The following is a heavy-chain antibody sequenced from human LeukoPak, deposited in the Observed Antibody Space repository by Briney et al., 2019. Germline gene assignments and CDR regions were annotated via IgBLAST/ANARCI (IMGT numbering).Heavy chain of an antibody. Sequence: SQTLSLTCTVSGASISSGDYHWNWIRQPPGKGLEWIGFIHDSGSTYYNPSLKSRVTISVDTSKNQFSLKLSSVTAADTAVYYCARLFDSSGWYGSGFDYWGQGTLVTVSS. J-gene: IGHJ4*02. CDR2: IHDSGST. CDR1: GASISSGDYH. D-gene: IGHD6-19*01. V-gene: IGHV4-30-4*01. CDR3: ARLFDSSGWYGSGFDY.